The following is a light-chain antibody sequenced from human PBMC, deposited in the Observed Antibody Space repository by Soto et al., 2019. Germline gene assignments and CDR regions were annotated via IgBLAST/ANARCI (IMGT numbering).Light chain of an antibody. CDR3: QVWDSSSDHHVV. CDR1: NIGSKS. CDR2: DDS. V-gene: IGLV3-21*02. J-gene: IGLJ2*01. Sequence: SYELTQPPSVSVAPGQTARITCGGNNIGSKSVHWYQQKPGQAPVLVVYDDSDRPSGIPERFCGSNSWNTATLTISTVEAGDEDDSYCQVWDSSSDHHVVFGGGTKLTVL.